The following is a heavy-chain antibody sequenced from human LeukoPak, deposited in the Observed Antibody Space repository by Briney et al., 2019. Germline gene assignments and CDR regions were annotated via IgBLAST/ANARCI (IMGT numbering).Heavy chain of an antibody. CDR2: INHSGST. CDR1: GGSFSGYY. Sequence: SETLSLTCAVYGGSFSGYYWSWIRQPPGKGLEWIGEINHSGSTNYNPSLKSRVIISVDTSKNQLSLKLSSVTAADTAVYYCARRRRDGYNTPSYWGQGTLVTVSS. J-gene: IGHJ4*02. D-gene: IGHD5-24*01. CDR3: ARRRRDGYNTPSY. V-gene: IGHV4-34*01.